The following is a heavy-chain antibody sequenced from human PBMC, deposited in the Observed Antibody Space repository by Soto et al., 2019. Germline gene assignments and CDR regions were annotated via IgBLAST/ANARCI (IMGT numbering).Heavy chain of an antibody. CDR3: ATAPRVAV. Sequence: EVQLVESGGGLIQPGGSLRLSCAASGFTVSNNYMLWVRQAPGKGLEWVSLFYSSGNPDYADSVRGRFTISRDKSNNTLYLQMNSLRAEDTAVYYCATAPRVAVWGQGTTVTVSS. CDR1: GFTVSNNY. CDR2: FYSSGNP. J-gene: IGHJ6*02. V-gene: IGHV3-53*01.